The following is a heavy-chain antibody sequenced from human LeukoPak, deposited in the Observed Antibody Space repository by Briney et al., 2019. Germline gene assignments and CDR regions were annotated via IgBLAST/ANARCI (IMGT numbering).Heavy chain of an antibody. CDR3: ARLPRTGDYPTYWYFDL. V-gene: IGHV5-10-1*01. D-gene: IGHD4-17*01. Sequence: GESLRISCKGSGCSFTSYWISWVRQMPGKGLGWMGRIDPSDSYTNYSPSFQGHVTISADKSISTAYLQWSSLKASDTAMYYCARLPRTGDYPTYWYFDLWGRGTLVTVSS. CDR1: GCSFTSYW. J-gene: IGHJ2*01. CDR2: IDPSDSYT.